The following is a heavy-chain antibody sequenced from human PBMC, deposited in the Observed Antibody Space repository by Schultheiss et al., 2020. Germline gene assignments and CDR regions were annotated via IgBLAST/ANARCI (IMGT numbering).Heavy chain of an antibody. CDR1: GGSFSGYY. V-gene: IGHV4-34*01. Sequence: SETLSLTCAVYGGSFSGYYWSWIRQPPGKGLEWIGEINHSGSTNYNPSLKSRVTISVDTSKNQFSLKLSSVTAADTAVYYCARNIVVVPAALLYMDVWGKGTTVNVFS. J-gene: IGHJ6*03. CDR3: ARNIVVVPAALLYMDV. D-gene: IGHD2-2*01. CDR2: INHSGST.